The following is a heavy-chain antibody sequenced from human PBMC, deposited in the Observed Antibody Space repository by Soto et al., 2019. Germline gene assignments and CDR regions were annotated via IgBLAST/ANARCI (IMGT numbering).Heavy chain of an antibody. D-gene: IGHD2-21*02. CDR2: ISSNGGST. V-gene: IGHV3-64D*06. CDR3: VKDRMYPLAYCGGDCYKTFGY. CDR1: GFTFSIYA. J-gene: IGHJ4*02. Sequence: GGSLRLSCSASGFTFSIYAMHWVRQAPGKXLEYVSAISSNGGSTYYADSVKGRFTISRDNSKNTLYLQMSSLRAEDTAVYYCVKDRMYPLAYCGGDCYKTFGYWGKGTLVTVSS.